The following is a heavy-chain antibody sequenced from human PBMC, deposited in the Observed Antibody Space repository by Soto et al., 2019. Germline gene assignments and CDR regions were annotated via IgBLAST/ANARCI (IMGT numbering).Heavy chain of an antibody. CDR1: GGSISSSNW. Sequence: PSETLSLTCAVSGGSISSSNWWSWVRQPPGKGLEWIGEIYHSGSTNYNPSLKSRVTISVDKSKNQFSLKLSSVTAADTAVYYCARRVDDFWSGYYYFDYWGQGTLVSVSS. CDR3: ARRVDDFWSGYYYFDY. CDR2: IYHSGST. V-gene: IGHV4-4*02. J-gene: IGHJ4*02. D-gene: IGHD3-3*01.